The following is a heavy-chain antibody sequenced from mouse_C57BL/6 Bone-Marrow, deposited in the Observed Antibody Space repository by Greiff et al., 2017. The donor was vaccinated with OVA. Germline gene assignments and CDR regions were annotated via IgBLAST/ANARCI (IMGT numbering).Heavy chain of an antibody. D-gene: IGHD2-4*01. CDR3: ARSIYYDPYFDD. J-gene: IGHJ1*03. CDR1: GFTFTDYY. V-gene: IGHV7-3*01. CDR2: IRNKANGYTT. Sequence: EVLLVESGGGLVQPGGSLSLSCAASGFTFTDYYMSWVRQPPGKALEWLVFIRNKANGYTTEYSASVKGRFTISRDNSQSSLYLQMNALRAEDSATYYCARSIYYDPYFDDWGTGTTVTVSS.